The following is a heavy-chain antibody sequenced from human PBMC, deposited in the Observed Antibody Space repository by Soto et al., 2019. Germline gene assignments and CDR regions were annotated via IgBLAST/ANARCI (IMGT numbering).Heavy chain of an antibody. J-gene: IGHJ4*02. Sequence: GGSLRLSCSASGFTFNSYAMHWVRQAPGKGLEFVSAISSYGADTYYADSVKGRFAIFRDNSKNTLYLQMSSLRAEDTALYYCVKEGYMRSDWYGQFDYWGQGALVTVSS. V-gene: IGHV3-64D*06. CDR1: GFTFNSYA. CDR2: ISSYGADT. D-gene: IGHD6-19*01. CDR3: VKEGYMRSDWYGQFDY.